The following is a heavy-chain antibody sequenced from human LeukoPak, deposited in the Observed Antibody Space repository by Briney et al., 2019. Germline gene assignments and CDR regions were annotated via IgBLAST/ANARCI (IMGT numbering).Heavy chain of an antibody. Sequence: PSETLSLTCTVSNGSMSSHHWSWIRQPAGKGLEWIRRIYTSGSTNYNPSLKSRVTMSVDTSKNQFSLKMTSVTAADTAVYYCARAPFNYYMDVWGKGTTVTVSS. V-gene: IGHV4-4*07. CDR3: ARAPFNYYMDV. D-gene: IGHD3-3*02. J-gene: IGHJ6*03. CDR1: NGSMSSHH. CDR2: IYTSGST.